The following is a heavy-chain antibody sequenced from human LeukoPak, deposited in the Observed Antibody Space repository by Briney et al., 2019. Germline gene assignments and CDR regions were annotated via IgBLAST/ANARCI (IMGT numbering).Heavy chain of an antibody. J-gene: IGHJ6*02. CDR1: GFTFSSYA. Sequence: PGGSLRLSCAASGFTFSSYAMHWVRQAPGKGLEWVAVISYDGSNKYYADSVKGRVTISRDNSKNTLYLQMNRLRAEDTAVYYCARGPYYYGMDVWGQGTTVTVSS. V-gene: IGHV3-30*04. CDR3: ARGPYYYGMDV. CDR2: ISYDGSNK.